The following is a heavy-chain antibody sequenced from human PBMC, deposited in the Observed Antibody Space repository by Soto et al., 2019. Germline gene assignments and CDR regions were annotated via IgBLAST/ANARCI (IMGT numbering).Heavy chain of an antibody. J-gene: IGHJ4*02. CDR3: ASGGYSAYDPPDY. Sequence: SVKVSCKPSGCTFSSYAISWVRQAPGQGLEWMGGIIPIYGTANYAQKFQGRVTITADDSTSTANMELSSLRSEDTAANNCASGGYSAYDPPDYWGQGTLVTVSS. V-gene: IGHV1-69*13. CDR2: IIPIYGTA. D-gene: IGHD5-12*01. CDR1: GCTFSSYA.